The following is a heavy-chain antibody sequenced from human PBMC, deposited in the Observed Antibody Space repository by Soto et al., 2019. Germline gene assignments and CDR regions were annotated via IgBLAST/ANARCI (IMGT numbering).Heavy chain of an antibody. V-gene: IGHV1-18*01. D-gene: IGHD6-19*01. Sequence: ASVKVSCKASGYTFTSYGISWVRQAPGQGLEWMGWISAYNGNTNYAQKLQGRVTMTRDTSTSTVYMELSSLRSEDTAVYYCARAKGAVAGPDYYYYGMDVWGQGTTVTVSS. J-gene: IGHJ6*02. CDR3: ARAKGAVAGPDYYYYGMDV. CDR1: GYTFTSYG. CDR2: ISAYNGNT.